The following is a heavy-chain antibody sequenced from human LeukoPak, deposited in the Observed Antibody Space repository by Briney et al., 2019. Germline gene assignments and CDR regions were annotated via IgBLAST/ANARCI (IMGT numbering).Heavy chain of an antibody. CDR2: INWNGGST. J-gene: IGHJ4*02. CDR1: GFTFDDYG. Sequence: GGSLRLSCAASGFTFDDYGMSWVRQAPGKGLEWVSGINWNGGSTGYADSVKGRFTISRDNAKNSLYLQTNSLRAEDTAVYYCARERVIAGSYYFDSWGRGTLVTASS. V-gene: IGHV3-20*04. D-gene: IGHD6-13*01. CDR3: ARERVIAGSYYFDS.